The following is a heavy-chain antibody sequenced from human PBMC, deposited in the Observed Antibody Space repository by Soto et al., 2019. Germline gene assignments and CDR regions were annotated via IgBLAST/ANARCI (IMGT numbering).Heavy chain of an antibody. D-gene: IGHD6-13*01. CDR3: AREGSSSWYGVLLDY. CDR2: ISYDGSNK. J-gene: IGHJ4*02. CDR1: GFTFSSYA. V-gene: IGHV3-30-3*01. Sequence: PVGSLRLSCAASGFTFSSYAMHWVRQAPGKGLEWVAVISYDGSNKYYADSVKGRFTISRDNSKNTLYLQMNSLRAEDTAVYYCAREGSSSWYGVLLDYWGQGTLVTVSS.